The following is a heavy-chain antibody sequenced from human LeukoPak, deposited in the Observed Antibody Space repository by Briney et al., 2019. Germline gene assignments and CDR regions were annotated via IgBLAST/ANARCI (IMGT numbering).Heavy chain of an antibody. CDR1: GFTVSTNY. Sequence: GGSLRLSCAASGFTVSTNYMTWVRQAPGKGLEWVSVIYSGGSTHYADSVKGRFTFSRDNSKNTLYLQMNSLRAEDTAVYYCARASIAAAGYYFDYWGQGTLVTVSS. CDR2: IYSGGST. D-gene: IGHD6-13*01. V-gene: IGHV3-53*01. CDR3: ARASIAAAGYYFDY. J-gene: IGHJ4*02.